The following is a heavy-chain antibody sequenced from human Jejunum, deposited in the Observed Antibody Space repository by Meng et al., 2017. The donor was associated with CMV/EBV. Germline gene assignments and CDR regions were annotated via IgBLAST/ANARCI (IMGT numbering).Heavy chain of an antibody. CDR2: IPHDVSNK. J-gene: IGHJ3*02. CDR1: GLAFGDYG. Sequence: GLAFGDYGIQWVPQAPGKGLECVTFIPHDVSNKFYADAVKGRFTISRDNSKNTVYLQMNNLRVEDTAVYYCANGEGSRWDDAFDIWGPGTMVTVSS. V-gene: IGHV3-30*02. CDR3: ANGEGSRWDDAFDI. D-gene: IGHD6-13*01.